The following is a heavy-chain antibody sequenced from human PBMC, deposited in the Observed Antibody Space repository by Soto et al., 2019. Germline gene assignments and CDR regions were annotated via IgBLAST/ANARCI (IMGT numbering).Heavy chain of an antibody. CDR2: MNPNSGES. CDR1: GYTFNDYE. CDR3: ARNAMPARPRWYNWFDP. Sequence: QEQLVQSAAEVKKPGASVKVSCMTSGYTFNDYEINWVRQATGQGLEWIGWMNPNSGESGYAQRFQGRVTMTTSSSLSTAYLERSSLTSDDTAVYYCARNAMPARPRWYNWFDPWGQGTLVTVSS. V-gene: IGHV1-8*02. D-gene: IGHD2-2*01. J-gene: IGHJ5*02.